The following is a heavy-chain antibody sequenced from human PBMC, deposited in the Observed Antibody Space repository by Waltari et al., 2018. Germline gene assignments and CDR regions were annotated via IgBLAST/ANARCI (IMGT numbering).Heavy chain of an antibody. Sequence: QVQLHESGPGLVKPSGTLSLTCGVSGDSMSGKYWWSWGRQPPGKGLEWIGQVHRSGRTNYNPPLESRVTVSIDTFNSQFSLEVTSATAADTALYFCARDRGRGLYLDSWGRGILVTVSP. J-gene: IGHJ4*02. CDR1: GDSMSGKYW. CDR2: VHRSGRT. D-gene: IGHD2-15*01. V-gene: IGHV4-4*02. CDR3: ARDRGRGLYLDS.